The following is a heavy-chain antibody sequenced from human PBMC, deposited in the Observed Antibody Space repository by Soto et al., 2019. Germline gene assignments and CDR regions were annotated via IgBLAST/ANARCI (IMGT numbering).Heavy chain of an antibody. D-gene: IGHD2-2*03. V-gene: IGHV5-51*01. CDR2: IYPGDSDT. CDR3: ARAGYCSSTSCYHGNYYYYYYMDV. CDR1: GYSFTSYW. Sequence: GESLKISCKCSGYSFTSYWIGWVRQMPGKGLEWMGIIYPGDSDTRYSPSFQGQVTISADKSISTAYLQWSSLKASDTAMYYCARAGYCSSTSCYHGNYYYYYYMDVWGKGTPVTVSS. J-gene: IGHJ6*03.